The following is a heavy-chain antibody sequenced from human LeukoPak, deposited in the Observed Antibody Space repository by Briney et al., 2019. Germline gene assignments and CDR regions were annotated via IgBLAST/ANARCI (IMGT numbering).Heavy chain of an antibody. D-gene: IGHD5-18*01. J-gene: IGHJ6*03. CDR3: ARTPQHSYYYYNMDV. Sequence: ASVKVSCKASGGTFSTYAITWVRQAPGQGLEWMGGIIPISGTANYAQKFQDRVTITTDASTSTVYMELTSLRSEDTAVYYCARTPQHSYYYYNMDVWGKGTTVTVAS. CDR2: IIPISGTA. V-gene: IGHV1-69*05. CDR1: GGTFSTYA.